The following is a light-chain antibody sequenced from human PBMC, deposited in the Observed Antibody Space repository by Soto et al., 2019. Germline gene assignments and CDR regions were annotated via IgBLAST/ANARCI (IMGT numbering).Light chain of an antibody. CDR2: AAS. J-gene: IGKJ4*01. CDR3: QQANSPPLT. Sequence: DIQMTQSPSSLSASVGDRVTMTCRASQPISIYLNWYQQKPGRAPKILIYAASRLRSGVPSRFSADGSGTDFTLTISSLQPEDFATYYCQQANSPPLTFGGGTKVEIK. CDR1: QPISIY. V-gene: IGKV1-39*01.